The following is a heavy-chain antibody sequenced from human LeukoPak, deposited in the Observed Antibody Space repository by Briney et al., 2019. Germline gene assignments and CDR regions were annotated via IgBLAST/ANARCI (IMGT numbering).Heavy chain of an antibody. D-gene: IGHD3-9*01. Sequence: PSETLSLTCSVSGGSISSYYWSWLRQPPGKGLEWLGYIYYRGTTKYNFSLKSRATMSVDTSKSQFSLKLSSVMAADTAVYYCARGFDGVAGWFDPWGQGTLVTVSS. CDR1: GGSISSYY. J-gene: IGHJ5*02. CDR2: IYYRGTT. V-gene: IGHV4-59*01. CDR3: ARGFDGVAGWFDP.